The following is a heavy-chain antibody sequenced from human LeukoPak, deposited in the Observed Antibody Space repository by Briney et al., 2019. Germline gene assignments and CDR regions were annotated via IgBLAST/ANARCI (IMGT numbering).Heavy chain of an antibody. Sequence: PSETLSLTCTVSGGSISSYYWSWIRQPPGKGLEWIGYIYYSGSTNYNPSLKSRVTISVDTSKNQFSLKLSSVTAADTAVYYCARLGGPCGGDCYLRDWGQGTLVTVSS. CDR2: IYYSGST. CDR1: GGSISSYY. CDR3: ARLGGPCGGDCYLRD. J-gene: IGHJ4*02. D-gene: IGHD2-21*02. V-gene: IGHV4-59*01.